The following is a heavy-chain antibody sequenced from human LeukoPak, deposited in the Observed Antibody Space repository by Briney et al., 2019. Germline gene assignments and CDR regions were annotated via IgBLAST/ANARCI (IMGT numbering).Heavy chain of an antibody. J-gene: IGHJ4*02. Sequence: KLGGSLRLSCAASGFTFSNAWMSWVRQAPGKGLEWVGRIESKTDGGTTDYAAPVKGRFTISRDDSKDTLYLQMISLKTEDTAVYYCTTGYCSSTSCWYYFDYWGQGTLVTVSS. CDR2: IESKTDGGTT. D-gene: IGHD2-2*01. CDR3: TTGYCSSTSCWYYFDY. CDR1: GFTFSNAW. V-gene: IGHV3-15*04.